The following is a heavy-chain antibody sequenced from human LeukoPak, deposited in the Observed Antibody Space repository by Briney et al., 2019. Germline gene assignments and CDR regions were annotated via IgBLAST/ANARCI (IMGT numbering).Heavy chain of an antibody. CDR3: SSGSPYYYYYMDV. V-gene: IGHV3-74*01. CDR1: GFTFSSYW. J-gene: IGHJ6*03. CDR2: INSDGSST. Sequence: PGGSLRLSCAASGFTFSSYWMHWVRQAPGKGLVWVSRINSDGSSTIYADSVKGRFTISRDNAKNTMYLQMNSLRAEDTAVYYCSSGSPYYYYYMDVWGKGTTVTVSS. D-gene: IGHD3-10*01.